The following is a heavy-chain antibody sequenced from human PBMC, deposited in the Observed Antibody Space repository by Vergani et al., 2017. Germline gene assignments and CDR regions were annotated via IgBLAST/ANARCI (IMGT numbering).Heavy chain of an antibody. J-gene: IGHJ4*02. CDR1: GFTFSCYA. CDR2: ISGSGGST. D-gene: IGHD6-13*01. CDR3: AKTGGDIAAAGTQGFDY. Sequence: EVQLLESGGGLVQPGGSLRLSCAASGFTFSCYAMSWVRQAPGKVLEWVSAISGSGGSTYYADSVKGRFTISRDNSKNTLYLQMNSLRAEDTAVYYCAKTGGDIAAAGTQGFDYWGQGTLVTVSS. V-gene: IGHV3-23*01.